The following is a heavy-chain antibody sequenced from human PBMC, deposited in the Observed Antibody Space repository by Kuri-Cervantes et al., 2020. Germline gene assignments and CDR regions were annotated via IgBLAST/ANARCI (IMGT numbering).Heavy chain of an antibody. J-gene: IGHJ4*01. CDR1: GDSISGDSHY. V-gene: IGHV4-39*01. D-gene: IGHD5-24*01. Sequence: SETLSLTCIVSGDSISGDSHYWGWVRQAPGQGLEWVGSDYYTGSAYYNPSLKSRVSISIDTSKNQVSLKLRSVTAADTAVYYCATRDVYNYYLAFWGRGTLVTVSS. CDR3: ATRDVYNYYLAF. CDR2: DYYTGSA.